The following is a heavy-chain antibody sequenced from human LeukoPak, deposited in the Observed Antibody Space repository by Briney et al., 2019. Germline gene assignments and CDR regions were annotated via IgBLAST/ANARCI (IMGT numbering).Heavy chain of an antibody. CDR1: GYTFTSYD. Sequence: ASVKVSCKASGYTFTSYDINWVRQANGQGLEWMGWMNPNSGNTGYAQKFQGRVTMTRDTSISTAYMELSSLRSEDTAVYYCARGLGWLVHYYYYGMDVWGQGTTVTVSS. D-gene: IGHD6-19*01. J-gene: IGHJ6*02. CDR2: MNPNSGNT. CDR3: ARGLGWLVHYYYYGMDV. V-gene: IGHV1-8*01.